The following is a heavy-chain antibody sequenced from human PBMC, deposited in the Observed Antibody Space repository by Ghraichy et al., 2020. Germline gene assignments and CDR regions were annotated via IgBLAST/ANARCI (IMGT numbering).Heavy chain of an antibody. D-gene: IGHD3-3*02. J-gene: IGHJ4*02. Sequence: GGSLRLSCAASGFTFSNSDMSWVRQASGKGLEWVSRITYHGDTTYYAYSVKGRFTISRDNAKNTQYVQMNSLRTEDRALYYCAKHFIRTLDYWGQGTLVTVSS. CDR1: GFTFSNSD. V-gene: IGHV3-23*01. CDR3: AKHFIRTLDY. CDR2: ITYHGDTT.